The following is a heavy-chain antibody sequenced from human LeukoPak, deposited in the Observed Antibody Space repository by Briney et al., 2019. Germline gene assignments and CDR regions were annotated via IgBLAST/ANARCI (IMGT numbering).Heavy chain of an antibody. D-gene: IGHD5-24*01. CDR1: GYTFTGYY. V-gene: IGHV1-2*02. J-gene: IGHJ4*02. CDR2: INPNSGGT. CDR3: ARAAEMATISGYLQYYFDY. Sequence: ASVKVSCKASGYTFTGYYMHWVRQAPGQGLEWMGWINPNSGGTNYAQKFQGRVTMTRDTSISTAYMELNRLRSDDTAVYYCARAAEMATISGYLQYYFDYWGQGTLVTVSS.